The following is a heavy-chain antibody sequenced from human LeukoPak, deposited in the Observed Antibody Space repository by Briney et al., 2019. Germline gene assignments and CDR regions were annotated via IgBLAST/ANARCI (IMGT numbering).Heavy chain of an antibody. D-gene: IGHD1-7*01. CDR3: ARDLGSGTPLDC. Sequence: GGSLRLSCKASGFSISSYWMHWVRQAPGEGPVWVSLIRSDGTSTSYADSVKGRFTISRDSAKNTLYLQMNSLRAEDTAVYYCARDLGSGTPLDCRGQGTLVTVSS. J-gene: IGHJ4*02. V-gene: IGHV3-74*01. CDR1: GFSISSYW. CDR2: IRSDGTST.